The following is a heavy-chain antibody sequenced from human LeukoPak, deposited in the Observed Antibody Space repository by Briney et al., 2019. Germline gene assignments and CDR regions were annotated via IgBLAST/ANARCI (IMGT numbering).Heavy chain of an antibody. V-gene: IGHV4-34*01. CDR3: ARFRRYFDWLLPANWFDP. Sequence: ASETLSLTCAVYGGSFSGYYWSWIRQPPGKGLEWIGEINHSGSTNYNPSLKSRVTISVDTSKNQFSLKLSSVTAADTAVYYCARFRRYFDWLLPANWFDPWGQGTLVTVSS. CDR2: INHSGST. CDR1: GGSFSGYY. J-gene: IGHJ5*02. D-gene: IGHD3-9*01.